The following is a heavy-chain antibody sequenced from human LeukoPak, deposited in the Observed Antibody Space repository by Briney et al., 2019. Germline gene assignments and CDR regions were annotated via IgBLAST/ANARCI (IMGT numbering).Heavy chain of an antibody. J-gene: IGHJ5*02. CDR1: GGSISSSIYY. CDR3: ARREQQLGWFDP. V-gene: IGHV4-39*01. Sequence: KPSETLSLTCTVSGGSISSSIYYWGWIRQPPGKGLEWIGSIYYSGSTYYNPSLKSRVTISVDTSKNQFSLKLSSATAADTAVYYCARREQQLGWFDPWGQGTMVTVSS. D-gene: IGHD6-13*01. CDR2: IYYSGST.